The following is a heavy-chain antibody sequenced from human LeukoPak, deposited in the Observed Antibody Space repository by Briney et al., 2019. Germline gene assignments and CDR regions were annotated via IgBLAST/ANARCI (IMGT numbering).Heavy chain of an antibody. CDR1: GFTFSSYN. CDR3: ATLYGSGSYFDDGGY. J-gene: IGHJ4*02. CDR2: ISSGSSTI. V-gene: IGHV3-48*04. D-gene: IGHD3-10*01. Sequence: PGGSLRLSCAASGFTFSSYNMNWVRQAPGKGLEWVSYISSGSSTIYYADSVKGRFTISRDNAKNSLYLQMNSLRVEDTAVYYCATLYGSGSYFDDGGYWGQGTLVTVSS.